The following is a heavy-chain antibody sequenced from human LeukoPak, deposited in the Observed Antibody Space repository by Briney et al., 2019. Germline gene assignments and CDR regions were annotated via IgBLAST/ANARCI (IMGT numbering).Heavy chain of an antibody. V-gene: IGHV4-4*07. Sequence: SETLSLTCTVSGGSISSYYWSWIRQPAGKGLEWIGRIYTSGSTNYNPSLKSRVSISIDTSKNHFSLKLTSVTAANTAVYYCARHVYDILTRRKNWFDPWGQGTLVTVSS. CDR3: ARHVYDILTRRKNWFDP. J-gene: IGHJ5*02. D-gene: IGHD3-9*01. CDR1: GGSISSYY. CDR2: IYTSGST.